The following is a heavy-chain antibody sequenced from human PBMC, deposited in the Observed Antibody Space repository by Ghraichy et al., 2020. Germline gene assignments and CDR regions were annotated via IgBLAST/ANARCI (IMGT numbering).Heavy chain of an antibody. CDR3: ARELLLAFDI. V-gene: IGHV3-21*01. CDR1: GFSFSGYS. J-gene: IGHJ3*02. CDR2: ISSWNTYI. D-gene: IGHD2-21*01. Sequence: GGSLRLSCAASGFSFSGYSMNWVRQAPGKGLEWVSSISSWNTYIYYADSVKGRFTISRDNAKNSLYLQMNSLRAEDTAVYYCARELLLAFDIWGQGTMATVSS.